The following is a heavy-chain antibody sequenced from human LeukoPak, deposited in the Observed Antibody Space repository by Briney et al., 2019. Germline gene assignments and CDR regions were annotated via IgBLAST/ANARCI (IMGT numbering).Heavy chain of an antibody. J-gene: IGHJ4*02. CDR2: VFHSGST. CDR3: ARVRYNWNRDFDY. CDR1: GQSMSRGYF. D-gene: IGHD1-20*01. Sequence: SETLSLTCTVSGQSMSRGYFWGWIRQPPGKGLEWIGSVFHSGSTHYNPSLKSRVSLSVDTSKNRFSLKLNSVTAADTAVYYCARVRYNWNRDFDYWGQGTLVTVSS. V-gene: IGHV4-38-2*02.